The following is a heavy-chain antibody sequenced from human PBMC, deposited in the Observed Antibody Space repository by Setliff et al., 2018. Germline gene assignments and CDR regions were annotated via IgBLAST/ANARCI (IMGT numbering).Heavy chain of an antibody. Sequence: SVKVSCKASGYTFTSYGISWVRQAPGQGLEWMGRIIPIFGTANYAQKFQGRVTITADKSTSTAYMELSSLRSDDTAVYYCARDKAKWLVFNRWFDPWGQGTLVTVPQ. CDR2: IIPIFGTA. CDR3: ARDKAKWLVFNRWFDP. D-gene: IGHD6-19*01. J-gene: IGHJ5*02. CDR1: GYTFTSYG. V-gene: IGHV1-69*06.